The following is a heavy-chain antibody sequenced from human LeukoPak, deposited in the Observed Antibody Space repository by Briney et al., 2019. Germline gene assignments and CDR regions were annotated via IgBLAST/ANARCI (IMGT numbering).Heavy chain of an antibody. CDR1: GFTFSRYA. CDR2: INGDGKNT. Sequence: GGSLRLSCAASGFTFSRYAMSWVRQVPGKGLVWVSRINGDGKNTAYADSVKGRFTISSDIAKNTLYLQMDSLRAEDTAVFYCVRVPYCGADCYSGGSFDIWGQGTMVTVSS. D-gene: IGHD2-21*02. V-gene: IGHV3-74*01. CDR3: VRVPYCGADCYSGGSFDI. J-gene: IGHJ3*02.